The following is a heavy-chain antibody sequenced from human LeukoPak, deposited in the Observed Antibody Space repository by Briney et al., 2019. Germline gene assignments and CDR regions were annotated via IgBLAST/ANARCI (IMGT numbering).Heavy chain of an antibody. Sequence: ASVKLSCKASGSTFIIYYIHWVRQAPGQGLEWMGMIDPSGGATSNAQKDQGRVTSTRDTSTSTIYMELSSLRFEDTAVYYCASALYCGGDCYSGRYFFDYWGQGTLVTVSS. V-gene: IGHV1-46*01. CDR3: ASALYCGGDCYSGRYFFDY. CDR2: IDPSGGAT. CDR1: GSTFIIYY. D-gene: IGHD2-21*02. J-gene: IGHJ4*02.